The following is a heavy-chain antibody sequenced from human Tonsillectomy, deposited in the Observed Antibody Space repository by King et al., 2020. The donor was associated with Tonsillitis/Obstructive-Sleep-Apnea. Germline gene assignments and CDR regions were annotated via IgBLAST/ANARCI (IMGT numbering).Heavy chain of an antibody. CDR1: GFTFSRYD. V-gene: IGHV3-13*04. D-gene: IGHD6-6*01. Sequence: QLVQSGGGLVQPGGSLRLSCAASGFTFSRYDIHWVRQVTGKGLEWVSAIGTGGDTYYSDSVKGRFTISRENAKNSLYLQMNSLRAGDTAVYYCAREAMVSSSSHYYYYMDVWGKGTTVTVSS. CDR2: IGTGGDT. CDR3: AREAMVSSSSHYYYYMDV. J-gene: IGHJ6*03.